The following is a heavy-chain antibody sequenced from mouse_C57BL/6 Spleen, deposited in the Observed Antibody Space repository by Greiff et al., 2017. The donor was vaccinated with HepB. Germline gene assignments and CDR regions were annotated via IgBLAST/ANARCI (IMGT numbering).Heavy chain of an antibody. CDR1: GYTFTSYW. Sequence: QVHVKQPGAELVKPGASVKLSCKASGYTFTSYWMHWVKQRPGQGLEWIGMIHPNSGSTNYNEKFKSKATLTVDKSSSTAYMQLSSLTSEDSAVYYCARLDGYYGYFDVWGTGTTVTVSS. CDR3: ARLDGYYGYFDV. V-gene: IGHV1-64*01. D-gene: IGHD2-3*01. CDR2: IHPNSGST. J-gene: IGHJ1*03.